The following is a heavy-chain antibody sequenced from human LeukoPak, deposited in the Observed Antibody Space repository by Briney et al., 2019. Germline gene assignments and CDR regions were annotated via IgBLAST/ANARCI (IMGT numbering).Heavy chain of an antibody. CDR3: ARSQVYSSSWYYAFDYYYYMDV. V-gene: IGHV1-8*01. Sequence: ASVKVSCKASGYTFTSYDINWVRQATGQGLEWMGWMNPNSGNTGYAQKFQGRVTMTRNTSISTAYMELSSLRSEDAAVYYCARSQVYSSSWYYAFDYYYYMDVWGKGTTVTVSS. D-gene: IGHD6-13*01. J-gene: IGHJ6*03. CDR2: MNPNSGNT. CDR1: GYTFTSYD.